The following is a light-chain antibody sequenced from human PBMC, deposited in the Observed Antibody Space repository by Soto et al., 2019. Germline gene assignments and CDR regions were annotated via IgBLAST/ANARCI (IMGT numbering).Light chain of an antibody. Sequence: DIQMTQSPSTLSASVGDRVTITCRASQSINYFLAWYQLKPGKAPKLLIYKASSLESGVPSRFSGSGSGTEFTLTSSSLQPGDFATYYCQQYQSYPLTFGGGTKVEIK. CDR1: QSINYF. CDR2: KAS. J-gene: IGKJ4*01. CDR3: QQYQSYPLT. V-gene: IGKV1-5*03.